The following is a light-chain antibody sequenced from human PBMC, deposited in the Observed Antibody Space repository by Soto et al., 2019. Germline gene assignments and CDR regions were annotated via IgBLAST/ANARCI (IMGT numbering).Light chain of an antibody. V-gene: IGKV3-11*01. CDR3: QQRSIWPPT. CDR1: QNVRTY. J-gene: IGKJ4*01. Sequence: ETVLTQSPATLSLSPGERATLSCRASQNVRTYLAWYQEKPGQAPRLLISDASNRATDIPARFSGSGSGTDFTLTISSLEPEDFAVYYCQQRSIWPPTFGGGTKVEIK. CDR2: DAS.